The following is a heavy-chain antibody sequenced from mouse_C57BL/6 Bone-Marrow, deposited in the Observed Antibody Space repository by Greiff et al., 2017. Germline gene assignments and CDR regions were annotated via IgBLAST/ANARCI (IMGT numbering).Heavy chain of an antibody. Sequence: VQLQQPGAELVKPGASVKMSCKASGYTFTSYWITWVKPRPGQGLEWIGDIYPGSGSTNYNEKFKSKATLTADTSSSTAYMHISSLTSEDSAVYYCARSLDYWGQGTTLTVSS. CDR3: ARSLDY. CDR1: GYTFTSYW. J-gene: IGHJ2*01. V-gene: IGHV1-55*01. CDR2: IYPGSGST.